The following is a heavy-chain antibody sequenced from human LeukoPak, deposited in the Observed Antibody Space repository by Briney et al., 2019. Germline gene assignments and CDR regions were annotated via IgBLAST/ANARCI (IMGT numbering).Heavy chain of an antibody. CDR3: ARDLFNAFDI. V-gene: IGHV3-48*02. CDR2: ITSSSSII. CDR1: GFTFNTYS. J-gene: IGHJ3*02. Sequence: GGSLRLSCAASGFTFNTYSMNWVRQAPGKGLERVSFITSSSSIIYYVDSVKGRITISRDNAKNSLNLQMNSLRDEDTAVYYCARDLFNAFDIWGQGTMVTVSS. D-gene: IGHD2-21*01.